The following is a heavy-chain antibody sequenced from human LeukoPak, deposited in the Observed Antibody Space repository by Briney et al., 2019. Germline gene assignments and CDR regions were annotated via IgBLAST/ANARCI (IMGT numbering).Heavy chain of an antibody. CDR3: ARDRTDYGDYGNWFDP. CDR2: INHSGNT. CDR1: GGSFSGYY. V-gene: IGHV4-34*01. J-gene: IGHJ5*02. Sequence: SETLSLTCAVYGGSFSGYYWSWIRQPPGKGLEWIGVINHSGNTNYNPSLKSRVTISVDTSKNQFSLKLSSVTAADTAVYYCARDRTDYGDYGNWFDPWGQGTLVTVSS. D-gene: IGHD4-17*01.